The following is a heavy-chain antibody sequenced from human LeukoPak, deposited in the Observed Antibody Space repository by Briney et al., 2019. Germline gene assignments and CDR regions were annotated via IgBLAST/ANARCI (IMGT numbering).Heavy chain of an antibody. CDR1: GYSFTGNY. V-gene: IGHV7-4-1*02. CDR3: ARTTAGFDP. D-gene: IGHD4-11*01. J-gene: IGHJ5*02. CDR2: INTNTGNP. Sequence: ASVKVSCKASGYSFTGNYMHWVRQAPGQGLEWMGWINTNTGNPTYAQGFTGRFVFSLDTSVSTAYLQINSLKAEDTAVYYCARTTAGFDPWGQGTLVTVSS.